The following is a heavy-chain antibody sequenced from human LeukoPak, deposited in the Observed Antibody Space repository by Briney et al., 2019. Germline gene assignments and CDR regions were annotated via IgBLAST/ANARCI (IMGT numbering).Heavy chain of an antibody. CDR1: GGSISSGGYS. D-gene: IGHD3-3*01. CDR3: ARGSDFWSGYRLDY. V-gene: IGHV4-30-2*01. J-gene: IGHJ4*02. Sequence: SQTLSLTCAVSGGSISSGGYSWSWIRQPPGKGLEWIGYIYHSGSTYYNPSLKSRVTISVDRSKNQFSLKLSSVTAADTAVYYCARGSDFWSGYRLDYWGLGTLVTVSS. CDR2: IYHSGST.